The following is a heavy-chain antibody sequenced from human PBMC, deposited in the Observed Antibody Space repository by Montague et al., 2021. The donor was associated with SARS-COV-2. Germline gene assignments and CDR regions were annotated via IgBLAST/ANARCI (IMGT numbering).Heavy chain of an antibody. V-gene: IGHV4-39*01. Sequence: SETLSLTCTVSGVSLSSSSFYWGWIRQPPGKGLEWIGSIYYSGSTYYNPSLKSRVSISVDTSKKQLSLRLSSVTAADTAAYYCASSSYSSRWYYLDYWGQGTLVAVSS. CDR2: IYYSGST. CDR1: GVSLSSSSFY. CDR3: ASSSYSSRWYYLDY. D-gene: IGHD6-13*01. J-gene: IGHJ4*02.